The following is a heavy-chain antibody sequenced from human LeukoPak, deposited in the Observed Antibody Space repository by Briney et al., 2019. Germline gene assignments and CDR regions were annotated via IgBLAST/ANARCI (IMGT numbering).Heavy chain of an antibody. D-gene: IGHD1-26*01. CDR3: ARDLSGSYPDYYYYNRDV. V-gene: IGHV1-2*02. CDR2: INPNSGGT. Sequence: ASVTVSCMASGYTFTGYYMHWVRQAPGQGLEWMGWINPNSGGTNYAQKFQGRVTMTRDTSISTAYMELSRLRSDDTDVYYCARDLSGSYPDYYYYNRDVWGKGTTVTVSS. J-gene: IGHJ6*03. CDR1: GYTFTGYY.